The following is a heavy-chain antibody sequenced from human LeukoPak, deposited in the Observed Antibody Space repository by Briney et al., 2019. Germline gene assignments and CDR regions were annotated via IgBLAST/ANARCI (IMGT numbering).Heavy chain of an antibody. Sequence: GGSLRLSCAASGFTFSSYSMNWVRQAPGKGLEWVSYISSSSSTIYYADSVKGRFTISRDNSKNTLYLQMNSLRAEDTAVYYCAKGQGRGVTYMDVWGKGTTVTVSS. J-gene: IGHJ6*03. CDR1: GFTFSSYS. CDR3: AKGQGRGVTYMDV. D-gene: IGHD3-10*01. V-gene: IGHV3-48*01. CDR2: ISSSSSTI.